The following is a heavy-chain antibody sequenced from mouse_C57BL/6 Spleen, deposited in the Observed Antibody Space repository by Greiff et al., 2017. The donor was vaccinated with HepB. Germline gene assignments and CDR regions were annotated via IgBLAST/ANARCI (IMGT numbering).Heavy chain of an antibody. D-gene: IGHD2-12*01. CDR3: ARSSYYKPFAY. CDR2: ISSGSSTI. V-gene: IGHV5-17*01. Sequence: EVQLVESGGGLVKPGGSLKLSCAASGFTFSDYGMHWVRQAPEKGLEWVAYISSGSSTIYYADTVKGRFTISRDNAKNTLFLQMTSLRSEDTAMYYCARSSYYKPFAYWGQGTLVTVSA. J-gene: IGHJ3*01. CDR1: GFTFSDYG.